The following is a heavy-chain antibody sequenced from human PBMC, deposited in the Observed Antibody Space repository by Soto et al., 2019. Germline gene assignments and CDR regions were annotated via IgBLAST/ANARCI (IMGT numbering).Heavy chain of an antibody. V-gene: IGHV1-18*01. CDR3: ARVFSSRYYPPPWFDT. D-gene: IGHD6-13*01. CDR2: ISTYDGKT. J-gene: IGHJ5*02. CDR1: GYSFTTHG. Sequence: QIQLVQSGSEVKKPGASVKVSCKASGYSFTTHGITWVRQAPGQGLEWMGLISTYDGKTTYAEKIQGRVTLTRDTSTSTAYMELKSLRSDDTAVYFCARVFSSRYYPPPWFDTWGQGTLVTVAS.